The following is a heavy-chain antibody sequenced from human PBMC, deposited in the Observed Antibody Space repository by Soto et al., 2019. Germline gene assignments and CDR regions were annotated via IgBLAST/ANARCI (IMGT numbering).Heavy chain of an antibody. D-gene: IGHD2-15*01. Sequence: QTRSLICFMSGESVCTTRATWNWIRQSPSRRLEWLGRTYLRSKWYNEYAVSVKSRIAIRPGTSKNLFSLQLSSVTPEDTAVYFCARAAVAFDAFDLWGQGTVVTVTS. CDR3: ARAAVAFDAFDL. V-gene: IGHV6-1*01. CDR1: GESVCTTRAT. J-gene: IGHJ3*01. CDR2: TYLRSKWYN.